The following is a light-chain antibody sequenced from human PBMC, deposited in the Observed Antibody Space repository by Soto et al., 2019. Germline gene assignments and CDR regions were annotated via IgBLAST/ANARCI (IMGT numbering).Light chain of an antibody. J-gene: IGLJ3*02. Sequence: QPVLTQPPSVSGAPGQRVTISCTGNNSNLGAGYDVHWYQQLPGAAPKLVIFGNRNRPSGVPERFSGSKSGTSASLVITGLQAEDEADYYCQAYDYSLTAFVFGGGTKLTVL. CDR3: QAYDYSLTAFV. V-gene: IGLV1-40*01. CDR1: NSNLGAGYD. CDR2: GNR.